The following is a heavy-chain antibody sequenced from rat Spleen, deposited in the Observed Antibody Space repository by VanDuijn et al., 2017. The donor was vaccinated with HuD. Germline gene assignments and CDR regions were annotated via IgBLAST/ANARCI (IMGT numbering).Heavy chain of an antibody. CDR3: ARRDFSSFIYAFFDY. Sequence: EVQLVESGGGLVQPGRSLKLSCSASGFTFSDYDMAWVRQAPNRGLEWVATILSDGTTTYYRDSVKGRFTVSRDNTKSTLYLQMDSLRSEDTATYYCARRDFSSFIYAFFDYWGQGVMVTVSS. J-gene: IGHJ2*01. V-gene: IGHV5-17*01. CDR2: ILSDGTTT. D-gene: IGHD1-2*01. CDR1: GFTFSDYD.